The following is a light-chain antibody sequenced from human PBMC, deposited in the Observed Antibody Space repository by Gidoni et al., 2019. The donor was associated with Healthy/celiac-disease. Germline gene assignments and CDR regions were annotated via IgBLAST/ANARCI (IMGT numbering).Light chain of an antibody. Sequence: QSALTPPPSASGSPGQSVTISCTGTSSDVGGYNYVSWYQQHPGKAPKLMIYEVSKRPSGVPDRFSGSKSGNTASLTVSGLQAEDEADYYCSSYAGSNNVVFGGGTKLTV. J-gene: IGLJ2*01. V-gene: IGLV2-8*01. CDR1: SSDVGGYNY. CDR3: SSYAGSNNVV. CDR2: EVS.